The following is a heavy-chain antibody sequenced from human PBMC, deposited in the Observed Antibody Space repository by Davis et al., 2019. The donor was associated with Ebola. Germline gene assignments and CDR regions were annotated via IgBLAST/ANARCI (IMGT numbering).Heavy chain of an antibody. Sequence: PSETLSLTCTVSGGSIGSGDFCLSWVRQTPEKGLEWIGHMYTGWNTWHNPSLGSRLAISVDTSKTQFSLRLSSLTAADTAVYYCASGDSSNKIDYWGQGVLVTVSS. V-gene: IGHV4-30-4*01. J-gene: IGHJ4*02. CDR3: ASGDSSNKIDY. CDR2: MYTGWNT. D-gene: IGHD6-13*01. CDR1: GGSIGSGDFC.